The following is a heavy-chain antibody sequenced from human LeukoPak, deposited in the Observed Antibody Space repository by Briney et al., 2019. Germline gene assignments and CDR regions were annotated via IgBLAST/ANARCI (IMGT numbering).Heavy chain of an antibody. CDR3: ARHVVWELPPYFDL. J-gene: IGHJ2*01. V-gene: IGHV4-39*01. CDR1: GVSISSSSYY. D-gene: IGHD1-26*01. Sequence: SETLSLTCTVSGVSISSSSYYWGWIRQPPGKGLEWIGSIYYSGSTYYNPSLKSRVTISVDTSKNQFSLKLSSVTAADTAVYYCARHVVWELPPYFDLWGRGTLVTVSS. CDR2: IYYSGST.